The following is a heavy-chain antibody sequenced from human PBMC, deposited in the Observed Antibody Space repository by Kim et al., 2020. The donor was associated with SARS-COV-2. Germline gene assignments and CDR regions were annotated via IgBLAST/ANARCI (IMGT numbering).Heavy chain of an antibody. D-gene: IGHD2-15*01. J-gene: IGHJ4*02. Sequence: TTYAESVKGRFTIYRDNAKKALFLQMDSMTADDTAVYYCVRGGLVVAGLDYWGQGTLVIVS. CDR3: VRGGLVVAGLDY. CDR2: T. V-gene: IGHV3-74*03.